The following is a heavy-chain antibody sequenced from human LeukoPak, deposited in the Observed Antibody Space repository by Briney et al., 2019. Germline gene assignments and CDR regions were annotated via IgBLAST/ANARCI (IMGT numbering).Heavy chain of an antibody. Sequence: GGSLRLSCAASGFTFSRYCMHWVRQAPGKGLEWVAVMSYDGSKKYYVDSVKGRFIISRDNSKNTLYLEMNSLRAEDTAVYCCAKDSKGSGSYDYGLEASLDYWGQGVPVTVS. J-gene: IGHJ4*02. D-gene: IGHD3-10*01. V-gene: IGHV3-30*18. CDR2: MSYDGSKK. CDR1: GFTFSRYC. CDR3: AKDSKGSGSYDYGLEASLDY.